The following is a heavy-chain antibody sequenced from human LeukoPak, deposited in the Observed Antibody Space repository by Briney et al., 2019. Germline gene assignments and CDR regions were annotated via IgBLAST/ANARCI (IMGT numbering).Heavy chain of an antibody. CDR2: ISAYNGNT. CDR3: ARQERITISGVDPGYMDV. V-gene: IGHV1-18*01. D-gene: IGHD3-3*01. J-gene: IGHJ6*03. CDR1: GYTFTSYG. Sequence: ASVKVSCKASGYTFTSYGISWVRQAPGQGLEWMGWISAYNGNTNYAQKLQGRVTMTTDTSTSTAYMELRSLRSDDTAVYYCARQERITISGVDPGYMDVWGKGTTVTASS.